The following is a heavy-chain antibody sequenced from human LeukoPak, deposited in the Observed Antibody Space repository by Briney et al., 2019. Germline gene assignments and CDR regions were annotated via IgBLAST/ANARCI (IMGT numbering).Heavy chain of an antibody. V-gene: IGHV1-18*01. CDR3: AREGSSWYEFGY. Sequence: ASVKVSCKASGYVFSNYGISWVQQVPGQGLEWMGWISAYNGNTNYAQKFQDRVTMTTDTSTNTAYMELRSLRSDDTAVYYCAREGSSWYEFGYWGRGTLVAVSS. CDR1: GYVFSNYG. D-gene: IGHD6-13*01. J-gene: IGHJ4*02. CDR2: ISAYNGNT.